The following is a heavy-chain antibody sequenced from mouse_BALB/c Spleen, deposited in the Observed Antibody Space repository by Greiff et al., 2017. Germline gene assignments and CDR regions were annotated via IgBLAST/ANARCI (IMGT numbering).Heavy chain of an antibody. Sequence: ESGPGLVKPSQSLSLTCTVTGYSITSDYAWNWIRQFPGNKLEWMGYISYSGSTSYNPSLKSRISITRDTSKNQFFLQLNSVTTEDTATYYCARAWGYFDYWGQGTTLTVSS. CDR3: ARAWGYFDY. CDR1: GYSITSDYA. D-gene: IGHD4-1*01. V-gene: IGHV3-2*02. J-gene: IGHJ2*01. CDR2: ISYSGST.